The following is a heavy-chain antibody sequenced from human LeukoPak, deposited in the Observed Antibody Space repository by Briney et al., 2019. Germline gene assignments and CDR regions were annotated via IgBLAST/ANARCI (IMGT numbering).Heavy chain of an antibody. Sequence: ASVKVSCKTSGYTFNGYYMHWVRQAPGQGLEWMGWINPNSGDTNYAQKFQGRVTMTSDTSISTAYMELRRLRSDDTAVYYCARPAYYDILTDDPSNNWFDPWGQETLVTVSS. CDR1: GYTFNGYY. CDR2: INPNSGDT. CDR3: ARPAYYDILTDDPSNNWFDP. V-gene: IGHV1-2*02. J-gene: IGHJ5*02. D-gene: IGHD3-9*01.